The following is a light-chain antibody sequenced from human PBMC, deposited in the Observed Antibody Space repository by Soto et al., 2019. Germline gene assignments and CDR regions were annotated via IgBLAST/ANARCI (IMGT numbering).Light chain of an antibody. CDR2: DGN. CDR3: SSYATSTV. CDR1: SSDIGVYNF. Sequence: QSALTQPASVSGSPGQSITISCTGTSSDIGVYNFVSWYQQHPGKAPKLMIYDGNLRPSGVSDRFSGAKTGNSASLTISGLQAEDEAHYSCSSYATSTVFGGGTKLTVL. J-gene: IGLJ2*01. V-gene: IGLV2-14*01.